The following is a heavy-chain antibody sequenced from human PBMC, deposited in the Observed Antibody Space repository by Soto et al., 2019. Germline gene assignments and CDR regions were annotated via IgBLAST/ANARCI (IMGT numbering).Heavy chain of an antibody. Sequence: VGSLRLSCAASGFTFSSYGMHWVRQAPGKGLEWVAVISYDGSNKYYADSVKGRFTISRDNSKNTLYLQMNSLRAEDTAVYYCAKDGSAFHQLWPVYYFDYWGQGTLVTVSS. CDR3: AKDGSAFHQLWPVYYFDY. J-gene: IGHJ4*02. D-gene: IGHD5-18*01. CDR1: GFTFSSYG. CDR2: ISYDGSNK. V-gene: IGHV3-30*18.